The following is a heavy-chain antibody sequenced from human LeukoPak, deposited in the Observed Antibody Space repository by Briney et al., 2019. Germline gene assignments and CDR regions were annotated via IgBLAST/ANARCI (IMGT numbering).Heavy chain of an antibody. CDR3: ARDSGYYDSSGYYHRD. D-gene: IGHD3-22*01. CDR2: IYYSGST. CDR1: GGSISSSSYY. Sequence: PSETLSLTCTVSGGSISSSSYYWGWIRQPPGKGLEWIGSIYYSGSTYYNPSLKSRVTISVDTSKNQFSLKLSSVTAADTAVYYCARDSGYYDSSGYYHRDWGQGTLVTVSS. J-gene: IGHJ4*02. V-gene: IGHV4-39*02.